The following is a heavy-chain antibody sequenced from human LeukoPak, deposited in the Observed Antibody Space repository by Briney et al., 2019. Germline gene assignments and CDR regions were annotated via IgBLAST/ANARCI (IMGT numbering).Heavy chain of an antibody. CDR2: IYSGGST. CDR3: ARGGKIWSPYYLNY. V-gene: IGHV3-53*01. D-gene: IGHD3-10*01. J-gene: IGHJ4*02. CDR1: GFTVSSNY. Sequence: PGGSLRLSCAASGFTVSSNYMSWVRQAPGKGLEWVSVIYSGGSTYYADSVKGRFTISRDNSKNTLYLQMNSLRAEDTAVYYCARGGKIWSPYYLNYWGQGTLVTVSS.